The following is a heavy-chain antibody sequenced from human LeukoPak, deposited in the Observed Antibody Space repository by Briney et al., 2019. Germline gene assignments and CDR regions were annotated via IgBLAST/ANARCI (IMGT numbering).Heavy chain of an antibody. Sequence: GGSLRLSCAASGFTFSDYYMSWIRQAPGKGLEWVSYISSSGSTIYYADSVKGRFTISRDNAKNSLYLQMNSLRAEDTALYYCASSTSSGWFDPWGQGTLVTVSS. V-gene: IGHV3-11*01. CDR3: ASSTSSGWFDP. CDR1: GFTFSDYY. J-gene: IGHJ5*02. CDR2: ISSSGSTI. D-gene: IGHD2-2*01.